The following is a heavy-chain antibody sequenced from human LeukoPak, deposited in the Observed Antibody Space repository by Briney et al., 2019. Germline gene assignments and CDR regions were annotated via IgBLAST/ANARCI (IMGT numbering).Heavy chain of an antibody. V-gene: IGHV3-74*01. D-gene: IGHD6-19*01. CDR3: ARDRGGRYRDDAFDI. CDR2: INSDGSST. CDR1: GFTFSSYW. Sequence: GGSLRLSCAASGFTFSSYWMHWVRQAPGKGLVWVSRINSDGSSTSYADSVKGRFTISRDNAKNSLYLQMNSLRAEDTAIYYCARDRGGRYRDDAFDIWGQGTMVTVSS. J-gene: IGHJ3*02.